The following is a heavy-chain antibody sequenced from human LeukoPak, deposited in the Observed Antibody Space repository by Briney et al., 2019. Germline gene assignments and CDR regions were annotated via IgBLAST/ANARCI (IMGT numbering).Heavy chain of an antibody. CDR1: GFIFSNYA. CDR3: AKNLRGNYDPLTAFDP. CDR2: ITGTAYKT. D-gene: IGHD3-9*01. J-gene: IGHJ5*02. Sequence: PGASLRLSCAASGFIFSNYAMTWVRQAPGKGLEWVSAITGTAYKTYYADSVKVRFTISRDNSKNTLYLQMNTLRAEDTAIYYCAKNLRGNYDPLTAFDPWGPGTLVTVSS. V-gene: IGHV3-23*01.